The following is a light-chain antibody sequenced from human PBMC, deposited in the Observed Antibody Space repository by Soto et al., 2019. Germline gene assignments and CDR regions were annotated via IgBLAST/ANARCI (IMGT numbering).Light chain of an antibody. V-gene: IGKV3-15*01. J-gene: IGKJ2*03. CDR1: QSVSSN. Sequence: EIVMTQSPATLSVSPGERATLSCRASQSVSSNLAWYQQKPGQAPRLLIYGASTRATGIPARFSGSGSGTEFTLTISSLQSEDFAVYYCQQYNNWPRVGFGQGTKLEIK. CDR2: GAS. CDR3: QQYNNWPRVG.